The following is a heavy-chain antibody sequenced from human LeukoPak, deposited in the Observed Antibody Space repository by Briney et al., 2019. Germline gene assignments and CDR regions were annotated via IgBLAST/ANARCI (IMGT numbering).Heavy chain of an antibody. V-gene: IGHV3-9*01. D-gene: IGHD6-13*01. J-gene: IGHJ3*02. Sequence: GRSLRLSCAASGFTFDDYAMHWVRQAPGKGLEWASGISWNSGSIGYADSVKGRFTISRDNAKNSLYLQMNSLRAEDTALYYCAKVGGILRAFDIWGQGTMVTVSS. CDR3: AKVGGILRAFDI. CDR1: GFTFDDYA. CDR2: ISWNSGSI.